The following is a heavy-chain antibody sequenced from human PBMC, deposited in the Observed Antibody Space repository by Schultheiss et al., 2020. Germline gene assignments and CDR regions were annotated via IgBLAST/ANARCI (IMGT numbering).Heavy chain of an antibody. V-gene: IGHV1-18*01. CDR2: ISAYNGNT. D-gene: IGHD3-10*01. J-gene: IGHJ2*01. CDR3: PRSQGPWGEFGERSWYFDL. Sequence: ASVKVSCKASGYIFTTYDITWVRQAPGQGLEWMGWISAYNGNTNYAQKLQGRVTMTTDTSTSTAYMELRSLRSDDTAVYYCPRSQGPWGEFGERSWYFDLWGSGTLVNVYS. CDR1: GYIFTTYD.